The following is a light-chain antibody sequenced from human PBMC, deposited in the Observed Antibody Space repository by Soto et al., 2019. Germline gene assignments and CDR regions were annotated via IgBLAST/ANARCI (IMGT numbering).Light chain of an antibody. Sequence: EIVMTQSPASLSVSPGETATLSCRASQSVSINLAWYQHKPGQAPRLLIFSASTRATGIPGRFSDSGSGTEFTLTISSLQSEDFAVYYCQQYNNWPWTFGQGTKVEIK. CDR3: QQYNNWPWT. CDR2: SAS. J-gene: IGKJ1*01. CDR1: QSVSIN. V-gene: IGKV3-15*01.